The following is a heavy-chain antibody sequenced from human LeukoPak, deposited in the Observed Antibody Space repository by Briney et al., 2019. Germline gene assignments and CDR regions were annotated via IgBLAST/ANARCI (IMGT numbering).Heavy chain of an antibody. CDR3: ARESNSGYYLSY. D-gene: IGHD3-22*01. J-gene: IGHJ4*02. V-gene: IGHV3-66*01. CDR1: GFSFSDYS. Sequence: GGSLRLSCEASGFSFSDYSVNWVRQAPGKGLEWVSVIYSGGRTYYADSVKGRFTISRDNSKDTLYLQMNSLRAEDTAVYYCARESNSGYYLSYWGQGTLVTVSS. CDR2: IYSGGRT.